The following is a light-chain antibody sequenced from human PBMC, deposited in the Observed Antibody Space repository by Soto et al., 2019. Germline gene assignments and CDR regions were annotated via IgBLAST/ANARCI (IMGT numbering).Light chain of an antibody. CDR2: WAS. CDR1: QSLLYNSDNENY. J-gene: IGKJ4*01. V-gene: IGKV4-1*01. CDR3: QQYYSNPLT. Sequence: DIVMTQSPDSLAVSLGERATINCKSSQSLLYNSDNENYLAWYQQKPGQSPKLLIYWASTRESGVPDRFSGSGSGTDFTLTISSLQAEDVAVYYCQQYYSNPLTFGGGTKVEI.